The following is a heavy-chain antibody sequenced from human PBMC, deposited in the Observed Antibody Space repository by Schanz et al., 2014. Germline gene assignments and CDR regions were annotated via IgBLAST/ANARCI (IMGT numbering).Heavy chain of an antibody. CDR3: TTQQLGSHYLYGMDV. CDR2: IVGGGGRT. V-gene: IGHV3-23*04. Sequence: EVQVVESGGGVVQPGRSRRLSCEASGFTFSSYGMHWVRQAPGKGLEWVSSIVGGGGRTYYADSVKGRFTISRDNSKNTLYLQMNSLKTEDTAVYYCTTQQLGSHYLYGMDVWGQGTTVTVS. CDR1: GFTFSSYG. D-gene: IGHD6-13*01. J-gene: IGHJ6*02.